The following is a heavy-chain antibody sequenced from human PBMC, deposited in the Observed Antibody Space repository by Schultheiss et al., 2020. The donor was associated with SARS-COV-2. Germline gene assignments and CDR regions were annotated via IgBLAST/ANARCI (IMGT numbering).Heavy chain of an antibody. J-gene: IGHJ4*02. CDR1: GGSISSSNW. CDR2: IYHSGST. V-gene: IGHV4-4*02. Sequence: SETLSLTCAVSGGSISSSNWWSWVRQPPGKGLEWIGEIYHSGSTNYNPSLKSRVTISVDTSKNQFSLKLSSVTAADTAVYYCARTRVWGSPGGPSFDYWGQGTLVTVSS. CDR3: ARTRVWGSPGGPSFDY. D-gene: IGHD6-13*01.